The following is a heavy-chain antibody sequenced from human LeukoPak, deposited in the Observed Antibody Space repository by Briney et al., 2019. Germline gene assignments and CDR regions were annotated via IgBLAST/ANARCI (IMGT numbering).Heavy chain of an antibody. D-gene: IGHD5-12*01. V-gene: IGHV3-11*04. CDR3: ARDRSSGYDDAFDI. Sequence: GGSLRLSCAASGFTLSDYYLTWIRQAPGKGLEWVSYITSRGSTIYHADSVKGRFTISRDNAKNSLYLQMNSLRAEDTAVYYCARDRSSGYDDAFDIWGQGTMVTVSS. CDR2: ITSRGSTI. CDR1: GFTLSDYY. J-gene: IGHJ3*02.